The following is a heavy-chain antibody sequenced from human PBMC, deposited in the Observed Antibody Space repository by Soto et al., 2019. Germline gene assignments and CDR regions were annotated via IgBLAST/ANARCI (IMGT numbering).Heavy chain of an antibody. J-gene: IGHJ6*02. V-gene: IGHV4-39*01. Sequence: PSETLSLTCTVSGGSISSSSYYWGWIRQPPGKGLEWIGSIYYSGSTYYNPSLKSRVTISVDTSKNQFSLKLSSVTAADTAVYYCARVDYGSGSPSYRQDVSGQGTTVTVAS. CDR2: IYYSGST. CDR1: GGSISSSSYY. CDR3: ARVDYGSGSPSYRQDV. D-gene: IGHD3-10*01.